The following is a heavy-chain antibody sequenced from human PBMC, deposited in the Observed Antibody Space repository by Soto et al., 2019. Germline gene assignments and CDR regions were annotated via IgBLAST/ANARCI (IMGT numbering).Heavy chain of an antibody. V-gene: IGHV4-31*03. J-gene: IGHJ4*02. D-gene: IGHD2-15*01. CDR2: IYYSGST. CDR1: GGSISSGGYY. CDR3: ARVIRRWYYFDY. Sequence: SETLSLTCTVSGGSISSGGYYWSWIRQHPGKGLEWIGYIYYSGSTYYNPSLKSRVTISVDTSKNQFSLKLSSVTAADTAVYYCARVIRRWYYFDYWGQGTLVTVSS.